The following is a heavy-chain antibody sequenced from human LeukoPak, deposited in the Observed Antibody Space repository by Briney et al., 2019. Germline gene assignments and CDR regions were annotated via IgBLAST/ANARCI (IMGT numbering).Heavy chain of an antibody. J-gene: IGHJ4*02. CDR2: TYYRPKWYY. V-gene: IGHV6-1*01. D-gene: IGHD3-16*01. Sequence: SQILSLTCAISGDNVSSNSVAWNWIRQSPSRGLEWLGRTYYRPKWYYGYADSVRSRITVNPDTSKNQFSLQLNSVTPEDTAVYYCARGGVNFDYWGQGTLVTVSS. CDR3: ARGGVNFDY. CDR1: GDNVSSNSVA.